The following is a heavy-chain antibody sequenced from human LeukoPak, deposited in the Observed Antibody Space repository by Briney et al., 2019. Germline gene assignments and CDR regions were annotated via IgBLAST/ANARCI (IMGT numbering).Heavy chain of an antibody. J-gene: IGHJ6*02. V-gene: IGHV3-7*01. Sequence: PGGSLRLSCAASGFTFSSYWMSWVRQAPGKGLEWVANIKQDGSEKYYVDSVKGRFTISRDNAKNSLYLQMNSLRAEDTAVYYCARDYDFWSGPGYGMDVWDQGTTVTVSS. CDR1: GFTFSSYW. CDR3: ARDYDFWSGPGYGMDV. CDR2: IKQDGSEK. D-gene: IGHD3-3*01.